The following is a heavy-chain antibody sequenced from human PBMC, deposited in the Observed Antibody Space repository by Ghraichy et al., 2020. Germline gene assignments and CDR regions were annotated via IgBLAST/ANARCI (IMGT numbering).Heavy chain of an antibody. V-gene: IGHV1-69*13. J-gene: IGHJ6*02. CDR1: GGTFSSYA. D-gene: IGHD6-6*01. CDR3: ASGDLNSSSSRGAYYYYGMDV. Sequence: SVKVSCKASGGTFSSYAISWVRQAPGQGLEWMGGIIPIFGTANYAQKFQGRVTITADESTSTAYMELSSLRSEDTAVYYCASGDLNSSSSRGAYYYYGMDVWGQGTTVTVSS. CDR2: IIPIFGTA.